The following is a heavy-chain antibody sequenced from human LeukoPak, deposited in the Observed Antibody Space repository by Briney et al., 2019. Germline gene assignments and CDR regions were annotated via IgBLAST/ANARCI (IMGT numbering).Heavy chain of an antibody. CDR1: GFPFSDFA. J-gene: IGHJ6*03. CDR3: AKFEGALLGNYYMDV. V-gene: IGHV3-23*01. Sequence: GGPLSLSCAVSGFPFSDFAMSWVRQAPGKGLEWVSIISGGGDNTYFADSVKGRFTISRDNSKNTLFLQMVSLTAEDTAVYYCAKFEGALLGNYYMDVWGKGTTVTVSS. CDR2: ISGGGDNT.